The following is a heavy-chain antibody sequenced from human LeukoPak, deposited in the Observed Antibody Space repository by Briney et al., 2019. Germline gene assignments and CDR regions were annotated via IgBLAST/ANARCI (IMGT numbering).Heavy chain of an antibody. CDR3: ASGKTPNYYDSSGYYRGSAFDI. CDR1: GGTFSSYA. CDR2: IIPIFGTA. Sequence: ASVKVSCKASGGTFSSYAISWVRQAPGQGLEWMGGIIPIFGTANYAQKFQGRVTITTDESTSTAYRELSSLRSEDTAVYYCASGKTPNYYDSSGYYRGSAFDIWGQGTMVTVSS. D-gene: IGHD3-22*01. J-gene: IGHJ3*02. V-gene: IGHV1-69*05.